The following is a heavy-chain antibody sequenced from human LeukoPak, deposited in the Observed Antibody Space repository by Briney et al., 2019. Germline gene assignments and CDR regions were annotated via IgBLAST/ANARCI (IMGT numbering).Heavy chain of an antibody. CDR1: GGSISSGSYY. CDR2: IYYSGNT. V-gene: IGHV4-39*01. Sequence: PSETLSLTCTVSGGSISSGSYYWSWIRQPAGKGLEWIGSIYYSGNTYYNASLKSQVSISIDTSKNQFSLKLTSVTAADTAVYYCARQTGSGLFILPGGQGTLVTVSS. CDR3: ARQTGSGLFILP. D-gene: IGHD3/OR15-3a*01. J-gene: IGHJ4*02.